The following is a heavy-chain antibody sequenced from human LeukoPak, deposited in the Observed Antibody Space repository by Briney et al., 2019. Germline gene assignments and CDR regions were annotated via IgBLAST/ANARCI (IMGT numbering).Heavy chain of an antibody. CDR1: GFTFSSYA. CDR3: ARDDLYSGYDPASY. CDR2: ISYDGSNK. Sequence: PGGSLRLSCAASGFTFSSYAMHWVRQAPGKGLEWVAVISYDGSNKYYADSVKGRFTISRDNSKNTLYLQMNSLRAEDTAVYYCARDDLYSGYDPASYWGQGTLVTVSS. D-gene: IGHD5-12*01. V-gene: IGHV3-30-3*01. J-gene: IGHJ4*02.